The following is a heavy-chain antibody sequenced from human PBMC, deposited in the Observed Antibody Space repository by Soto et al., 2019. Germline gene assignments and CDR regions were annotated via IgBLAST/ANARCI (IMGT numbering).Heavy chain of an antibody. J-gene: IGHJ6*02. CDR3: VGDWSGSSCPRMDV. CDR1: GFTFSNYA. Sequence: QLLESGGGLVQPGGSLRVSCAASGFTFSNYAMTWVRQAPGKGLEWVSTIGGSGGDTYYSDSVKGRFTISRDNSRNSLYLQMDSLRAEDTALYYCVGDWSGSSCPRMDVWGQGTTVTVSS. CDR2: IGGSGGDT. V-gene: IGHV3-23*01. D-gene: IGHD3-3*01.